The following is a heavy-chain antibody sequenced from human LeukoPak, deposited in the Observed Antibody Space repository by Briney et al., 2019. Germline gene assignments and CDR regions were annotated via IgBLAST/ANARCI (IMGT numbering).Heavy chain of an antibody. CDR3: AKSPDSSGRYYYGMDV. CDR2: ISGSGANT. D-gene: IGHD6-19*01. V-gene: IGHV3-23*01. CDR1: GFAFSSCA. J-gene: IGHJ6*02. Sequence: GGSLRLSCAASGFAFSSCAMSWVRQAPGKGLEWVSAISGSGANTYYTDSVKGRFTISRDNSKNTLYLQMDSLRAEDTAVYYCAKSPDSSGRYYYGMDVWGQGTTVTVSS.